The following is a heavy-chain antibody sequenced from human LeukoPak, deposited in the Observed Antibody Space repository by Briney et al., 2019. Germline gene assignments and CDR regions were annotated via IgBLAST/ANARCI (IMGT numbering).Heavy chain of an antibody. CDR3: ARDGSAIFGVGHDY. D-gene: IGHD3-3*01. J-gene: IGHJ4*02. Sequence: GGSLRLSCTASGFTFSSYSMNWVRQAPGRGLEWISYIFSSSSTIYYADSVKGRFTISRDNAKNSLYLQMNSLRAEDTAVYYCARDGSAIFGVGHDYWGQGTLVTVSS. CDR1: GFTFSSYS. V-gene: IGHV3-48*01. CDR2: IFSSSSTI.